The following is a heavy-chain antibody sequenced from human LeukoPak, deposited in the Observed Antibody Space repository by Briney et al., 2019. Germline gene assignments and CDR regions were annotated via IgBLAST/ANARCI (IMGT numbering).Heavy chain of an antibody. V-gene: IGHV3-64D*06. D-gene: IGHD5-24*01. CDR2: ISYTGGTT. J-gene: IGHJ4*02. Sequence: GGSLTLAWLAVGSTFSSSSMHWVRQPPGKGLEYVSAISYTGGTTHYADSVKGRFTISRDDSKNTLYLQMSSLRAEDTAVYYCVQRGDAHNVWGQGTMVTVSS. CDR3: VQRGDAHNV. CDR1: GSTFSSSS.